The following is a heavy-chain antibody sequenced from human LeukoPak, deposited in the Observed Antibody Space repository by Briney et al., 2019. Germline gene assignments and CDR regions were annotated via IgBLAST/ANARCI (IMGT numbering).Heavy chain of an antibody. V-gene: IGHV4-30-4*01. CDR3: ARGRVFLAGYGSFDY. J-gene: IGHJ4*02. CDR1: GGSISSGDYY. CDR2: IYYSGST. Sequence: PSETLSLTCTVSGGSISSGDYYWSWIRQPPGKGLEWIGYIYYSGSTYYNSSLKSRVTISADTSKNQFSLKLSSVTAADTAVYYCARGRVFLAGYGSFDYWGQGPLVTVS. D-gene: IGHD3-9*01.